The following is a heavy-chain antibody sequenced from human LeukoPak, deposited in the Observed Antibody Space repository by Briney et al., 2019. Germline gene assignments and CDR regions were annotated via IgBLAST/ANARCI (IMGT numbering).Heavy chain of an antibody. V-gene: IGHV3-48*03. D-gene: IGHD3-10*02. CDR2: ISSSGSTI. CDR3: AQLGITMIGGV. J-gene: IGHJ6*04. CDR1: GFSFPYG. Sequence: GGSLRLSCEASGFSFPYGMNWVRQAPGKGLEWVSYISSSGSTIYYADSVKGRFTISRDNAENLLYLLMKRLRAEDTALYYCAQLGITMIGGVWGKGTTVTISS.